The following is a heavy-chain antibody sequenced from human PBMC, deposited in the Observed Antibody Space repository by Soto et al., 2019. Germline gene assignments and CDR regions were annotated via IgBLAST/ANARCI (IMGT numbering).Heavy chain of an antibody. J-gene: IGHJ5*02. CDR1: GYTFTSYG. CDR2: ISAYNGNT. D-gene: IGHD6-13*01. V-gene: IGHV1-18*01. Sequence: QVQLVQSGVEVKKPGASVKVSCKASGYTFTSYGISWVRQAPGQGLEWMGWISAYNGNTNYAQKLQGRVTMTTDTSTSTAYMELRSLRSDDTAVYYCARVPVRQQLVRGNWFDPWGQGTLVTVSS. CDR3: ARVPVRQQLVRGNWFDP.